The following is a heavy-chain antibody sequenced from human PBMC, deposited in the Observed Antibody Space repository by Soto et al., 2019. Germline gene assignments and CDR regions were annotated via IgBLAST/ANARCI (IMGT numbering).Heavy chain of an antibody. CDR1: GFTFSSYA. D-gene: IGHD6-13*01. J-gene: IGHJ4*02. Sequence: GGSLRLSCAASGFTFSSYAMSWVRQAPGKGLEWVSAISGSGGSTYYADSVKGRFTISRDNSKNTLYLQMNSLRAEDTAVYYCANKESAAGSWYFDYWGQGTLVTVSS. V-gene: IGHV3-23*01. CDR2: ISGSGGST. CDR3: ANKESAAGSWYFDY.